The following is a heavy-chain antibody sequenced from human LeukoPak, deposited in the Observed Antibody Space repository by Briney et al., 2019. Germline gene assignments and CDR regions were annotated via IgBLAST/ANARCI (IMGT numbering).Heavy chain of an antibody. CDR1: GGSLSNYY. D-gene: IGHD6-19*01. V-gene: IGHV4-59*01. CDR3: ARDRSGWYGNYFDY. Sequence: SETLSLTCTVSGGSLSNYYWSWIRQPPGKGLEWIGYIYDSGSTNYTPSLKSRVTISVDTSKNQFSLKLSSVTAADTAVYYCARDRSGWYGNYFDYWGQGTLVTVS. CDR2: IYDSGST. J-gene: IGHJ4*02.